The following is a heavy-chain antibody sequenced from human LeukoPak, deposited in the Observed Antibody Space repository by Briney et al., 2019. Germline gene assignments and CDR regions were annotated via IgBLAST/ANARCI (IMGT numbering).Heavy chain of an antibody. Sequence: SETLSLTCTVSGGSISSYYWSWIRQPPGKGLEWIGYIYYSGSTNYNPSLKGRVTISVDTSKNQFSLKLSSVTAADTAVYYCARVIPDTVTTGWFDPWGQGTLVTVSS. J-gene: IGHJ5*02. D-gene: IGHD4-11*01. CDR2: IYYSGST. CDR1: GGSISSYY. CDR3: ARVIPDTVTTGWFDP. V-gene: IGHV4-59*01.